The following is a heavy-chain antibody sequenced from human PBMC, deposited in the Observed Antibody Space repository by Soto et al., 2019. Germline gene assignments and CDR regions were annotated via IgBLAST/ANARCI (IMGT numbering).Heavy chain of an antibody. CDR1: GGTFSSYA. Sequence: QVQLVQSGAEVKKPGSSVKVSCKASGGTFSSYAISWVRQAPGQGLEWMGGIIPIFGTANYAQKFQGRVTITADESTSTAYMELSSLRSEDTAGYYCASVLRFLEWLPYYYYYGMDVWGQGTTVTVSS. CDR3: ASVLRFLEWLPYYYYYGMDV. D-gene: IGHD3-3*01. CDR2: IIPIFGTA. V-gene: IGHV1-69*01. J-gene: IGHJ6*02.